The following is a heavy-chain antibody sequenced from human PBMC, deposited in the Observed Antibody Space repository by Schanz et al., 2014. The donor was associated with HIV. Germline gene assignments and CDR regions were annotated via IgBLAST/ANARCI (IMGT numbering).Heavy chain of an antibody. D-gene: IGHD3-22*01. Sequence: QVQLVQSGAELKKPGASVKVSCKASGYTFTSYYIHWVRQASGQGLEWMGWINPNSGGTNLAQKFEGRVTMTIDRSITTASMELSRLNSDDTAMYFCTRLHYYYDRSGFSFDCWGQGTLVTVSS. CDR3: TRLHYYYDRSGFSFDC. V-gene: IGHV1-2*02. CDR1: GYTFTSYY. CDR2: INPNSGGT. J-gene: IGHJ4*02.